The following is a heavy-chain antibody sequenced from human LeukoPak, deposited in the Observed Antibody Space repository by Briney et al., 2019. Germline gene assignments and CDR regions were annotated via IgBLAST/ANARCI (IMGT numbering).Heavy chain of an antibody. CDR3: AKDMGDILTGYYSSYFDY. CDR1: GFTFDDYA. J-gene: IGHJ4*02. V-gene: IGHV3-9*01. CDR2: ISWNSGSI. Sequence: GGSLRLSCAASGFTFDDYAMHWVRQAPGKGLEWVSGISWNSGSIGYADSVKGRFTISRDNAKNSLYLQMNSLIAEDTALYYCAKDMGDILTGYYSSYFDYWGQGTLVTVSS. D-gene: IGHD3-9*01.